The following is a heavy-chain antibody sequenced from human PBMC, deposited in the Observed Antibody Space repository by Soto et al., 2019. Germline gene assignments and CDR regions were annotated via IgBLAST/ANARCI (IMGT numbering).Heavy chain of an antibody. J-gene: IGHJ4*02. CDR3: ARARGGSSWYIV. Sequence: GSLRLSCAASGFTFSSYWMHWVRQAPGKGLVWVSRINSDGSSTSYADSVKGRFTISRDNAKNTLYLQMNSLRAEDTAVYYCARARGGSSWYIVWGQGTLVTVSS. V-gene: IGHV3-74*01. CDR1: GFTFSSYW. D-gene: IGHD6-13*01. CDR2: INSDGSST.